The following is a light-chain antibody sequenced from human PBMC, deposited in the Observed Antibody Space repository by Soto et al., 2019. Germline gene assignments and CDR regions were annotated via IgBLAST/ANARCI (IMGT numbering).Light chain of an antibody. CDR2: AAS. V-gene: IGKV1D-12*01. CDR1: QGIRSW. Sequence: DIQMTQSPSSVPASVGDRVTITCRASQGIRSWLAWYQQKPGKAPKLLIFAASSLQSGVPSRFSGRGSGTEFTLTISSLQPEDFATYYCQQTDSFPLSLGGGTKVELK. CDR3: QQTDSFPLS. J-gene: IGKJ4*01.